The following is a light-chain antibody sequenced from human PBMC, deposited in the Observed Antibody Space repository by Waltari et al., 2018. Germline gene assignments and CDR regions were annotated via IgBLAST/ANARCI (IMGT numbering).Light chain of an antibody. CDR2: VAT. CDR1: QDIGSW. CDR3: QQAKNFPAVS. J-gene: IGKJ4*01. Sequence: DIQMTQSPSSVSASVGDRVTINCRASQDIGSWLAWYQPKPGKAPKLLIYVATNLQSGVPSRFSGSGSGTDFTLTISGLQADDSAIYYCQQAKNFPAVSFGGGTK. V-gene: IGKV1-12*01.